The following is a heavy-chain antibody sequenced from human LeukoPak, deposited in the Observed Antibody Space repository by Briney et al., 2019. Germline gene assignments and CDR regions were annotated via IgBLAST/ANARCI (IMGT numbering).Heavy chain of an antibody. Sequence: TGGSLRLSCAASGFTFSSYGMHWVRQAPGKGLEWVAVISYDGSNKYYADSVRGRFTISRDNSKNTLYLQMNSLRAEDTAVYYCAKGGLWFGEPDYYYYGMDVWGQGTTVTVSS. CDR1: GFTFSSYG. CDR2: ISYDGSNK. CDR3: AKGGLWFGEPDYYYYGMDV. J-gene: IGHJ6*02. D-gene: IGHD3-10*01. V-gene: IGHV3-30*18.